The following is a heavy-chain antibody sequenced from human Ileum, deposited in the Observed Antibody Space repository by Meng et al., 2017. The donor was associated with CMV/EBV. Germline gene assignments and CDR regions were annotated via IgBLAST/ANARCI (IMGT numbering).Heavy chain of an antibody. CDR2: INSDGSRT. Sequence: GGSLRLSCAASGFTFSIYWVHWVRQTPGKGLVWVSRINSDGSRTNYADSVKGRFTISRDNAKNTLYLQMNSLRAEDTAVYYCLVIVGDTEGGGDVFDIWGQGTMVTVSS. V-gene: IGHV3-74*01. J-gene: IGHJ3*02. CDR1: GFTFSIYW. CDR3: LVIVGDTEGGGDVFDI. D-gene: IGHD5-12*01.